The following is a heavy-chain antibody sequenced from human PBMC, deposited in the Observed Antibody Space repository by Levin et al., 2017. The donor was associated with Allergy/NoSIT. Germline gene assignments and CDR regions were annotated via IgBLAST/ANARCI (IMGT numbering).Heavy chain of an antibody. J-gene: IGHJ5*02. CDR3: ARHKKYCSSITCFYQMAWFDP. Sequence: GGSLRLSCKGSGYSFTSYWIGWVRQMPGKGLEWMGIIYPGDSDTRYSPSFQGQVTISANKSISTAYLQWSSLKASDTAMYYCARHKKYCSSITCFYQMAWFDPWGQGTLVTVSS. D-gene: IGHD2-2*01. CDR2: IYPGDSDT. V-gene: IGHV5-51*01. CDR1: GYSFTSYW.